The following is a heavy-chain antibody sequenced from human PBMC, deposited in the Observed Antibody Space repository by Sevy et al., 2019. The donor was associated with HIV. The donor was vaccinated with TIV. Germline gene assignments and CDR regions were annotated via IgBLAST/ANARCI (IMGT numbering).Heavy chain of an antibody. V-gene: IGHV3-7*03. CDR3: ARDAAVAGANWFDP. D-gene: IGHD6-19*01. J-gene: IGHJ5*02. CDR2: IQRDGSDK. Sequence: GGSLRLSCAASGFIFSNYWMIWVRQSPGKGLEWVASIQRDGSDKYYVDSVKGRFTISRDNAKNSLYLQMNNLRVDDTALYYCARDAAVAGANWFDPWGQGTLVTVSS. CDR1: GFIFSNYW.